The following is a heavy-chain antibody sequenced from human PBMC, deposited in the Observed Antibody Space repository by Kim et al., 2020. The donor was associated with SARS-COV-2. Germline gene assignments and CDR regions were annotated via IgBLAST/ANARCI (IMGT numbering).Heavy chain of an antibody. V-gene: IGHV1-8*01. CDR3: ARGVRAVGDY. CDR2: LSPTTGLT. J-gene: IGHJ4*02. Sequence: ASVKVSCKASGYSFTSYDINWVRQATGQGLEWLGWLSPTTGLTSYAQTFQGRVTMTWDTSIRTVYMELSSLRSEDTAVYYCARGVRAVGDYWGQGTLVTV. D-gene: IGHD1-26*01. CDR1: GYSFTSYD.